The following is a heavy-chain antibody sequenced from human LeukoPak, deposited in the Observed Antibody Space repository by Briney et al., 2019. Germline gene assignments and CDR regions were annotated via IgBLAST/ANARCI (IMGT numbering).Heavy chain of an antibody. Sequence: ASVKVSCKASGYSLNTYGVSWVRQAPAQGLQWIGWISSYNRITNYAQKFQGRVTVTTDTSTDTTYVELRSLRSDDTAVYYCANVAKGRYFFYYMDVWGKGTTVTV. CDR3: ANVAKGRYFFYYMDV. V-gene: IGHV1-18*01. CDR1: GYSLNTYG. CDR2: ISSYNRIT. J-gene: IGHJ6*03.